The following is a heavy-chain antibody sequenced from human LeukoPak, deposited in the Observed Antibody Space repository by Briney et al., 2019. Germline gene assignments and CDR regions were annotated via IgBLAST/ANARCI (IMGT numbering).Heavy chain of an antibody. V-gene: IGHV4-31*03. CDR1: GDSIISGSYY. J-gene: IGHJ5*02. Sequence: PSETLSLTCTVSGDSIISGSYYWSWIRQHPGKGLEWIGYIYYSGSTYYNPSLKSRVTISVDTSKNQFSLKLSSVTAADTAVYYCARDTYCGGDCQNWFDPWGQGTLVTVSS. D-gene: IGHD2-21*02. CDR2: IYYSGST. CDR3: ARDTYCGGDCQNWFDP.